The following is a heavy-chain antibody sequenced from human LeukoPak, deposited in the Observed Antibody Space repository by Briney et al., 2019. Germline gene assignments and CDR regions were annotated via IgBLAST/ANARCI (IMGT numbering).Heavy chain of an antibody. CDR3: AKDLVDSSSWYGGGWFDP. D-gene: IGHD6-13*01. V-gene: IGHV3-9*01. CDR2: ISWNSGSI. J-gene: IGHJ5*02. CDR1: GFTFDDYT. Sequence: PGGSLRLSCAASGFTFDDYTMHWVRQAPGKGLEWVSGISWNSGSIGYADSVKGRFTISRDNAKNSLYLQMNSLRAEDTALYYCAKDLVDSSSWYGGGWFDPWGQGTLVTVSS.